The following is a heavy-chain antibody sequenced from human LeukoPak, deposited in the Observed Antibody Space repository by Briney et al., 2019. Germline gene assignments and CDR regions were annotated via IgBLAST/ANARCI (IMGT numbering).Heavy chain of an antibody. CDR1: GFTFTNAW. V-gene: IGHV3-15*01. J-gene: IGHJ6*03. CDR2: IKSKTDGGTT. CDR3: NRLGEDYYYYYMDV. Sequence: GGSLRLSCAASGFTFTNAWMSWVRQAPGKGLEWIGRIKSKTDGGTTDYEASVKGRFTISRDDSENTLYLQMSSLKTEDTAVYYCNRLGEDYYYYYMDVWGKGTTVTVSS. D-gene: IGHD3-3*01.